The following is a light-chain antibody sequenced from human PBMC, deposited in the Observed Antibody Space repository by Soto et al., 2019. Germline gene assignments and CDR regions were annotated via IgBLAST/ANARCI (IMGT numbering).Light chain of an antibody. V-gene: IGKV3-20*01. CDR1: QSVSSSY. Sequence: EIVFTQSPGTLSLSPGERATLSCSASQSVSSSYLAWYEQKPGHAPXLLIYGASSRATGIPDRFSGSGSGTDLTLTISRLEPEDFAVYYCQQYGSSPFGQGTRLEIK. CDR3: QQYGSSP. J-gene: IGKJ5*01. CDR2: GAS.